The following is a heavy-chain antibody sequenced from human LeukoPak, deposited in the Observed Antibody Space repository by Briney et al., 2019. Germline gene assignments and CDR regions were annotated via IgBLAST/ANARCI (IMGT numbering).Heavy chain of an antibody. CDR1: GFTFNSYE. CDR2: ISSGATTI. V-gene: IGHV3-48*03. J-gene: IGHJ3*02. D-gene: IGHD3-10*01. Sequence: PGGSPRLSCAASGFTFNSYEFYWVRQAPGKGLEWIAYISSGATTIKYAGSVKGQFTISRDDAKKSVFLQMNSLRDDDTAIYYCGAGRQFIGAFDIWGQGTLVTVSS. CDR3: GAGRQFIGAFDI.